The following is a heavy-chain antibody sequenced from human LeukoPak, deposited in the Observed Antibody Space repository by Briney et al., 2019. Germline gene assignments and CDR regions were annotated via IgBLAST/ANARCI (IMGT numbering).Heavy chain of an antibody. CDR1: GFTFSSYW. CDR2: INSDGSST. D-gene: IGHD2-2*02. CDR3: ARALRYCSSTSCYRLDY. J-gene: IGHJ4*02. Sequence: GGSLRLSCAASGFTFSSYWMHWVRQAPGKGLVWVSRINSDGSSTSYADSVKGRFTISRDNGKNTLYLQMNSLRAEDTAVYYCARALRYCSSTSCYRLDYWGQGTLVTVSS. V-gene: IGHV3-74*01.